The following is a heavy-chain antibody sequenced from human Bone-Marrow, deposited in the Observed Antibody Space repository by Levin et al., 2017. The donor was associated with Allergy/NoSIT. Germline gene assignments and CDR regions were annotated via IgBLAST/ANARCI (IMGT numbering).Heavy chain of an antibody. V-gene: IGHV3-9*01. Sequence: QAGGSLRLSCAASGFTFDDYAMHWVRQAPGKGLEWVSGISWNSGSIGYADSVKGRFTISRDNAKNSLYLQMNSLRAEDTALYYCAKAGGPNVTLRFLEWLYNSYFDYWGQGTLVTVSS. CDR3: AKAGGPNVTLRFLEWLYNSYFDY. CDR1: GFTFDDYA. CDR2: ISWNSGSI. D-gene: IGHD3-3*01. J-gene: IGHJ4*02.